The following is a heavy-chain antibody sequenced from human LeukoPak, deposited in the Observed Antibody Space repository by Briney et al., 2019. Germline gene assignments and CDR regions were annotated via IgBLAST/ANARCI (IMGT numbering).Heavy chain of an antibody. CDR1: GGSISSGSYY. CDR3: AREVTLLYTAMVTGYFDY. Sequence: PSQTLSLTCTVSGGSISSGSYYWSWIRQPAGKGLEWIGRIYTSGSTIYNPSLKSRVTISVDTSKNQFSLKLSSVTAADTAVYYCAREVTLLYTAMVTGYFDYWGQGTLVTVSS. CDR2: IYTSGST. D-gene: IGHD5-18*01. V-gene: IGHV4-61*02. J-gene: IGHJ4*02.